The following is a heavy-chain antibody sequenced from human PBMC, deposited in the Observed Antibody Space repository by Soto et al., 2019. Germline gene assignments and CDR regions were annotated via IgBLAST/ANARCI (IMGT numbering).Heavy chain of an antibody. V-gene: IGHV3-15*07. D-gene: IGHD2-15*01. CDR1: GFTFSRAW. CDR2: IKSKTDGETI. Sequence: SLRLSCAGSGFTFSRAWMNWVRQAPGKGLEWVGRIKSKTDGETIDYAAPVKGRFTISRDDSQNTLYLQMNSLETEDTAVYYCTTDHLVVVASFDIWGQGTLVTVSS. J-gene: IGHJ4*02. CDR3: TTDHLVVVASFDI.